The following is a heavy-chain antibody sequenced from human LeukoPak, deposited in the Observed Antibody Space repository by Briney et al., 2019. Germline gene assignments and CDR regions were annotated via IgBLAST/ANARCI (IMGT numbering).Heavy chain of an antibody. D-gene: IGHD1-14*01. CDR3: AREGTGPNFDY. Sequence: ASVTVSCKASGGTFSSYAISWVRQAPGQGLEWMGGIIPIFGTANYAQKLQGRVTMTTDTSTSTAYMELRSLRSDDTAVYYCAREGTGPNFDYWGQGTLVTVSS. J-gene: IGHJ4*02. CDR2: IIPIFGTA. CDR1: GGTFSSYA. V-gene: IGHV1-69*05.